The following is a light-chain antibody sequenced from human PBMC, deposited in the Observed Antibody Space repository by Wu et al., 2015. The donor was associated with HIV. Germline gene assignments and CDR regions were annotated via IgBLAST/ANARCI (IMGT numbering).Light chain of an antibody. Sequence: EIVLTQSPGTLSLSPGDTATLSCRASQSVRNYLAWFQQKPGQAPRLLIYDASNRATGIPARFSGSGSGTDFTLTISSLEPEDFALYYCQQRSNWPWTFGQGTKVEFK. CDR2: DAS. CDR3: QQRSNWPWT. CDR1: QSVRNY. V-gene: IGKV3-11*01. J-gene: IGKJ1*01.